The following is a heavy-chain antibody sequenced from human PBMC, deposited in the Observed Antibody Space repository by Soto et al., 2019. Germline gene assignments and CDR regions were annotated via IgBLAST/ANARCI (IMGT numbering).Heavy chain of an antibody. CDR2: ITWNSVDK. CDR3: AKDTGYYDFLSPGY. J-gene: IGHJ4*01. V-gene: IGHV3-9*01. D-gene: IGHD3-3*01. CDR1: GFTFNDSA. Sequence: PGGSLRLSCSASGFTFNDSAMHWVRQAPGKGLEWVSGITWNSVDKGYADSVKGRFTISRDNAKNSLYLQMNSLRVEDTAFYYCAKDTGYYDFLSPGYCGHGTLVTVSS.